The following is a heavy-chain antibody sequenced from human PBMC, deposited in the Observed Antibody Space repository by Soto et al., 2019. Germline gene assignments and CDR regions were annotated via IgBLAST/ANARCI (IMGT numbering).Heavy chain of an antibody. Sequence: VQLVESGGGVLQPGRSLRLSCAASGFTFSDYAMHWVRQAPGKGLEWVAVVSHDGRNTHYADSVKGRFTIPRDSSKNTVSLEITSLRAQVTALYSCAKGGPQWLVTSAFNYWGQVALGSFSS. J-gene: IGHJ4*02. CDR1: GFTFSDYA. D-gene: IGHD6-19*01. CDR3: AKGGPQWLVTSAFNY. CDR2: VSHDGRNT. V-gene: IGHV3-30*18.